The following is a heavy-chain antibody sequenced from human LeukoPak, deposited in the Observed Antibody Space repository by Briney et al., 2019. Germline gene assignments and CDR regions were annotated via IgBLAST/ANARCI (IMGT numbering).Heavy chain of an antibody. V-gene: IGHV1-46*01. J-gene: IGHJ4*02. CDR1: GYTFTSYY. D-gene: IGHD3-16*02. Sequence: ASVKVSCKASGYTFTSYYMHWVRQAPGQGLERMGIINPSGGSTNYAQKLQGRVTMTTDTSTSTAYMELRSLRSDDTAVYYCARVKTNEGVIVHHAYYFDYWGQGTLVTVSS. CDR3: ARVKTNEGVIVHHAYYFDY. CDR2: INPSGGST.